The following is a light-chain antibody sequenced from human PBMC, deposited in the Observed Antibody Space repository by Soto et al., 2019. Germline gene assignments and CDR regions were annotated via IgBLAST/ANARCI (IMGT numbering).Light chain of an antibody. Sequence: DVQMTQSPSSLSASVGDRVTITCRASEAINHYLNWYQKKPGKAPKVLIYGSSNLQTGVSSRFSGSGSGTDFTFTISSLQPEDIATYFCQQYDNIPLSFGGGTKLEI. CDR1: EAINHY. V-gene: IGKV1-33*01. CDR3: QQYDNIPLS. CDR2: GSS. J-gene: IGKJ4*01.